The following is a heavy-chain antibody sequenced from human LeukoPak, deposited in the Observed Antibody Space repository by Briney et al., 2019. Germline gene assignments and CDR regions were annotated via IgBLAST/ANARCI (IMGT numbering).Heavy chain of an antibody. CDR2: INPNSGGT. CDR3: ARVWAGCSSTSCSNWFDP. CDR1: GYTFTGYY. V-gene: IGHV1-2*02. J-gene: IGHJ5*02. Sequence: ASVKVSCKASGYTFTGYYMHWVRQAPGQGLEWMGWINPNSGGTNYAQKFQGRVTMTRDTSISTAYMELGRLRSDDTAVYYCARVWAGCSSTSCSNWFDPWGQGTLVTVSS. D-gene: IGHD2-2*01.